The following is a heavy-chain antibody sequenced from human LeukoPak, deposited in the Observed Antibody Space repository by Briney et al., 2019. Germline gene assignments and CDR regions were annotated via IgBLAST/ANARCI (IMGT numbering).Heavy chain of an antibody. Sequence: PGGSLRLSCAASGFTFDDYAMHWVRQAPGKGLEGVSGISWNSGSIDYADSVKGRFTISRDNAKNSLYLQMNSLRAEDTALYYCAKGGAVAEPDYWGQGTLVTVSS. CDR1: GFTFDDYA. D-gene: IGHD6-19*01. CDR3: AKGGAVAEPDY. CDR2: ISWNSGSI. V-gene: IGHV3-9*01. J-gene: IGHJ4*02.